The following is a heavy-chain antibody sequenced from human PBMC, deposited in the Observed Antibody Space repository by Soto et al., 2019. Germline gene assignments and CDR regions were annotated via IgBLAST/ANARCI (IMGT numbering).Heavy chain of an antibody. CDR1: GFKISSYI. D-gene: IGHD6-19*01. CDR3: ARVAYVNGWIFVC. CDR2: ISDSGSNT. J-gene: IGHJ4*01. Sequence: RLSCAAFGFKISSYIKNWVRQAPGRGMARVAYISDSGSNTLYADSVKGRFTVSRDTAQNSLYLQMDSLRAEDTAMYFCARVAYVNGWIFVCLGQGTLVPVFS. V-gene: IGHV3-48*01.